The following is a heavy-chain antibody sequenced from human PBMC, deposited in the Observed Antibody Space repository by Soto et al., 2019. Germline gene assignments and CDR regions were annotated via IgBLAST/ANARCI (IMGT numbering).Heavy chain of an antibody. Sequence: QVQLVQSGSELENPGASVKVSCKASGYSFNTYDLNWVRQAPGQGLEWMGSINTNTGNPTYAQGFTGRFAFFLDTSGSAADLQIGGLKTEDNAVYDCARHPSGSGPNFEFWGQGTLVPVSS. CDR3: ARHPSGSGPNFEF. CDR2: INTNTGNP. D-gene: IGHD3-10*01. J-gene: IGHJ4*02. CDR1: GYSFNTYD. V-gene: IGHV7-4-1*01.